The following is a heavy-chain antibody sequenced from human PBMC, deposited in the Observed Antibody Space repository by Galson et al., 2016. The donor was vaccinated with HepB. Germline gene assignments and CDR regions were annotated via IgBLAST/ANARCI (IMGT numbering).Heavy chain of an antibody. CDR1: GDSVSSNSAA. CDR2: TYYRSKWFN. CDR3: ARDEYSRTWYCDS. J-gene: IGHJ4*02. V-gene: IGHV6-1*01. Sequence: CAISGDSVSSNSAAWNWIRQSPSRGLEWLGRTYYRSKWFNDYALSVKSRIVINPDTSKNQFSLQLNSVTPEDTAVYYCARDEYSRTWYCDSWGQGTLVTVSS. D-gene: IGHD6-13*01.